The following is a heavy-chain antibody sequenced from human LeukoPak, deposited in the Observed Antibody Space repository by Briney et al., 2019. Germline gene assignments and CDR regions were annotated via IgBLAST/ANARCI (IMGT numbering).Heavy chain of an antibody. D-gene: IGHD3-22*01. CDR2: VLHSGST. J-gene: IGHJ4*01. CDR3: ATYYDSIGYRFDY. CDR1: GGSVSSNNW. Sequence: SETLSLTCTVSGGSVSSNNWWSWVRQPPGQGLEWIGEVLHSGSTNSNPSLKSRVTMSIDKSKNQYSLKLTSVTAADTAVYYCATYYDSIGYRFDYWGQGTLVTVSS. V-gene: IGHV4-4*02.